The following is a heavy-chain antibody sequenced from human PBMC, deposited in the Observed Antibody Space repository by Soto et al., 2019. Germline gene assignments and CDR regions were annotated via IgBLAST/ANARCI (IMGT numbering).Heavy chain of an antibody. CDR3: ARQIYDSDTGPNFQYYFDS. D-gene: IGHD3-22*01. CDR2: IDPSDSQT. Sequence: GESLKISCNGSGYSFAGYWITWVRQKPGKGLEWMGRIDPSDSQTYYSPSFRGHVTISATKSITTVFLQWSSLKASDTAMYYCARQIYDSDTGPNFQYYFDSWGQGTPVTVSS. CDR1: GYSFAGYW. J-gene: IGHJ4*02. V-gene: IGHV5-10-1*01.